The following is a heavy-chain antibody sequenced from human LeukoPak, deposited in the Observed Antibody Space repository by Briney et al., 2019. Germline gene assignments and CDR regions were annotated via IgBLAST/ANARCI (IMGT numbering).Heavy chain of an antibody. Sequence: PSQTLSLTCTVFGGSISSGSYYWSWIRQPAGKGLEWIGRIYASGSTNYDPSLKSRVTISVDTSKNQLSLKLSSVTAADTAVYYCARKSRGTSYYYYYMDVWGKGTTVTISS. CDR1: GGSISSGSYY. D-gene: IGHD1-26*01. J-gene: IGHJ6*03. CDR2: IYASGST. V-gene: IGHV4-61*02. CDR3: ARKSRGTSYYYYYMDV.